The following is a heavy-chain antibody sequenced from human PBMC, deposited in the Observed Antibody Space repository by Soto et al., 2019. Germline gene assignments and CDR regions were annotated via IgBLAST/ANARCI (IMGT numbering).Heavy chain of an antibody. CDR2: IYYSGST. D-gene: IGHD2-15*01. Sequence: SETLSLTCTVSGGSISSGGYYWSWIRQHPGKGLEWIGYIYYSGSTYYNPSLKSRVTISVDTSKNQFSLKLSSVTAADTAVYYYARVVVVAATRRFDPWGQGTLVTVSS. CDR3: ARVVVVAATRRFDP. V-gene: IGHV4-31*03. J-gene: IGHJ5*02. CDR1: GGSISSGGYY.